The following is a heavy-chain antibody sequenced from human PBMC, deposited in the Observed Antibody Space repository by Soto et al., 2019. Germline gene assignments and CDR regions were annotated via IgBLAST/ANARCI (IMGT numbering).Heavy chain of an antibody. CDR1: GFVFSSYW. Sequence: EVQLVESGRGLVQPGGSLRLSCAGSGFVFSSYWMHWVRQVPGKGLVWVSRITNDGSSTTYADSVNGRFTISRDNAKNTLYLQMNSLGAEDMAVYYCARGMQGSRYFDLLGRGTLVTVSS. J-gene: IGHJ2*01. CDR3: ARGMQGSRYFDL. V-gene: IGHV3-74*01. CDR2: ITNDGSST.